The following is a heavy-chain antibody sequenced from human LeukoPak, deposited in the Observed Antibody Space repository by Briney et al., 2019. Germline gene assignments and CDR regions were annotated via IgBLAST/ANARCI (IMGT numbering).Heavy chain of an antibody. V-gene: IGHV1-2*02. CDR1: GYTFTGYY. CDR2: INPNSGGT. D-gene: IGHD3-3*01. Sequence: ASVKVSCKASGYTFTGYYMHWVRQAPGQGLEWMGWINPNSGGTNYAQKFQGRVTMTRDTSISTAHMELSRLRSDDTAVYYCASEVTIFGVNWFDPWGQGTLVTVSS. J-gene: IGHJ5*02. CDR3: ASEVTIFGVNWFDP.